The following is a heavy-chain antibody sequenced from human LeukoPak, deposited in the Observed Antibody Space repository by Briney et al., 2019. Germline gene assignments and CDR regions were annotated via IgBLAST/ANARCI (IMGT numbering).Heavy chain of an antibody. Sequence: KPSETLSLTCTVSGGSISSYYWGWIRQPPGKGLEWIGSIYYSGSTYYNPSLKSRVTISVDTSKNQFSLKLSSVTAADTAVYYCARDPDYYDSSGKTPLLDYWGQGTLVTVSS. CDR2: IYYSGST. CDR1: GGSISSYY. J-gene: IGHJ4*02. V-gene: IGHV4-39*07. D-gene: IGHD3-22*01. CDR3: ARDPDYYDSSGKTPLLDY.